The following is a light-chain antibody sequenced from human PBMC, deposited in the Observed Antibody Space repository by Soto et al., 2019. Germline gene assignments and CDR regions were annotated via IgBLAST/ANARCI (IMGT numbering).Light chain of an antibody. CDR3: QQRSNWPPT. CDR2: DAS. Sequence: EIVLTQSPATLSQSPGERATLSCRASQSVSSYLAWYQQKPGQAPRLLIYDASNRATGIPARFSGSGSGTDFTLTISSLEPEDFAVYYCQQRSNWPPTFGGGTKVEIK. CDR1: QSVSSY. V-gene: IGKV3-11*01. J-gene: IGKJ4*01.